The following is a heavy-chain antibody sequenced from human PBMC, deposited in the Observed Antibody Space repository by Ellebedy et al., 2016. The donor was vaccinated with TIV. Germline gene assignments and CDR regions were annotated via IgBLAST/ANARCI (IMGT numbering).Heavy chain of an antibody. D-gene: IGHD6-6*01. J-gene: IGHJ4*02. Sequence: GESLKISXAASGFTFSTYYMNWVRQAPGKGLECVSSIGISSSYIYYADSVKGRFTISRDNAKNSLYLQMNSLRAEDTAVYYCARGDSSSTSMDGAFDYWGQGTLVTVSS. CDR2: IGISSSYI. CDR3: ARGDSSSTSMDGAFDY. CDR1: GFTFSTYY. V-gene: IGHV3-21*01.